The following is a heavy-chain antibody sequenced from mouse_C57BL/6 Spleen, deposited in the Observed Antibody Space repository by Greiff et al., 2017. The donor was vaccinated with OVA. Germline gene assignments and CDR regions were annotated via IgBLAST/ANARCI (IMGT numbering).Heavy chain of an antibody. V-gene: IGHV8-8*01. J-gene: IGHJ1*03. Sequence: QVTLKVSGPGILQPSQTLSLTCSFSGFSLSTFGMGVGWIRQPSGKGLEWLAHIWWDDDKYYNPALKSRLTISQDTSKNQVLLKYANGDTAETATDYGARMEGDWYFDGWGTGTTVTVSS. CDR1: GFSLSTFGMG. CDR3: ARMEGDWYFDG. CDR2: IWWDDDK.